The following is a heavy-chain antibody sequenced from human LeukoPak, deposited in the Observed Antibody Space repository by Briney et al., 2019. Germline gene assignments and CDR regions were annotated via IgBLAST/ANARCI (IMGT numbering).Heavy chain of an antibody. CDR1: GYTFSGYY. J-gene: IGHJ6*03. CDR2: INPKSGDT. Sequence: GASVKVSCKTSGYTFSGYYIHWVRQAPGQGLEWMGWINPKSGDTNSPQKFQGRVTMTRDTSISTAYMELSSLRPDDTAVYSCARGVTARGFYYYMDIWGNGTTVTISS. D-gene: IGHD2-21*02. CDR3: ARGVTARGFYYYMDI. V-gene: IGHV1-2*02.